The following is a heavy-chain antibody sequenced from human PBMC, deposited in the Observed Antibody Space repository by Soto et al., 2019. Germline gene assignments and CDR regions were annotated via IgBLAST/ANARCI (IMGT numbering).Heavy chain of an antibody. CDR3: VKDGSSGWPYYSGLDV. V-gene: IGHV3-30*18. Sequence: QVQLVESGGGVVQPGRSLRLSCAASGFTFSSYGMHWVRQAPGKGLEWVAVISYDGSNKYYADSVKGRFTIARDNSKNTLFLHMSSLRAEDTAVYYCVKDGSSGWPYYSGLDVWGQGTSVTVAS. D-gene: IGHD6-19*01. J-gene: IGHJ6*01. CDR2: ISYDGSNK. CDR1: GFTFSSYG.